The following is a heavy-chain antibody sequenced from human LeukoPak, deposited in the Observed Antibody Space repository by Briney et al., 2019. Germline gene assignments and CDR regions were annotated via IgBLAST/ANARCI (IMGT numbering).Heavy chain of an antibody. D-gene: IGHD1-14*01. CDR3: ARLPAYNHYYGMDV. Sequence: SETLSLTCTVSGGSISSYYWSWIRQPPGKGLEWIGYIYYSGSTNYNPSLKSRVTISVDTSKNQFSLKLSSVTAADTAVYYCARLPAYNHYYGMDVWGQGTTVTVSS. CDR2: IYYSGST. CDR1: GGSISSYY. J-gene: IGHJ6*02. V-gene: IGHV4-59*08.